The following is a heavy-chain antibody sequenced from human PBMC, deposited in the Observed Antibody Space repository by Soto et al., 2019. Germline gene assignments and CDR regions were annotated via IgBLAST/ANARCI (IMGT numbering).Heavy chain of an antibody. CDR3: ARELEPTPRDIVVVVAAMDY. D-gene: IGHD2-15*01. J-gene: IGHJ4*02. CDR1: GFTFSSYS. V-gene: IGHV3-21*01. CDR2: ISSSSSYI. Sequence: GGSLRLSCAASGFTFSSYSMNWVRQAPGKGLEWVSSISSSSSYIYYADSVKGRFTISRDNAKNSLYLQMNSLRAEDTAVYYCARELEPTPRDIVVVVAAMDYWGQGTLVTVSS.